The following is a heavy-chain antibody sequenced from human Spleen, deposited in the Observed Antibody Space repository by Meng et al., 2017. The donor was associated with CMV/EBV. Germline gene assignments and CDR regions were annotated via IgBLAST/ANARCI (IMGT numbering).Heavy chain of an antibody. Sequence: GGSLRLSCAASGFTFSSYGMHWVRQAPGKGLEWVAFIRHDGSNKYYADSVKGRFTISRDNSKNTLYLQMNSLRAEDTAVYYCAKEIYYYDSSGYCSDYWGQGTLVTVSS. CDR1: GFTFSSYG. D-gene: IGHD3-22*01. J-gene: IGHJ4*02. CDR3: AKEIYYYDSSGYCSDY. CDR2: IRHDGSNK. V-gene: IGHV3-30*02.